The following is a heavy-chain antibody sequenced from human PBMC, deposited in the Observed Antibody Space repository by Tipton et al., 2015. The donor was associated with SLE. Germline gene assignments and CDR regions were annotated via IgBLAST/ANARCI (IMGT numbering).Heavy chain of an antibody. V-gene: IGHV3-23*01. CDR1: GFTFSSYA. CDR3: AKAGRLVVVVAATRYYFDY. J-gene: IGHJ4*02. CDR2: ISGSGGST. D-gene: IGHD2-15*01. Sequence: SLRLSCAASGFTFSSYAMSWVRQAPGKGLEWVSAISGSGGSTYYADSVKGRFTISRDNSKNTLYLQMNSLRAEDTAVYYCAKAGRLVVVVAATRYYFDYWGQGTLVTVSS.